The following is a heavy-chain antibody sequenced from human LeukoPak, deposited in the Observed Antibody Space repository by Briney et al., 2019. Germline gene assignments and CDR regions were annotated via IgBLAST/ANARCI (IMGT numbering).Heavy chain of an antibody. D-gene: IGHD1-26*01. J-gene: IGHJ4*02. CDR2: IKGDGTIT. CDR1: GFTFSTYW. CDR3: VRVVGSTRRAPFDF. Sequence: GGSLRLSCAASGFTFSTYWMHWVRQAPGKGLVWVSRIKGDGTITTYADSVRGRFTISRDNAKNTLYLQMNSLRAEDTAVYYCVRVVGSTRRAPFDFWGQGMLVTVSS. V-gene: IGHV3-74*03.